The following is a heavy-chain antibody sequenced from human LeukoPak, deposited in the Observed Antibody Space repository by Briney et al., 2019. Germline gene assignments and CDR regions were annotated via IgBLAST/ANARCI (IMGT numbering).Heavy chain of an antibody. Sequence: GASVKVSCKASGYTFTDSFIHWVRQAPGQGPEWMGRMNANSGVTMYAQKFQERVTITRDMSTSTAYMELSSLRAEDTAVYYCAADVIYESDWGQGTLVTVSS. CDR1: GYTFTDSF. J-gene: IGHJ4*02. V-gene: IGHV1-2*06. D-gene: IGHD2/OR15-2a*01. CDR2: MNANSGVT. CDR3: AADVIYESD.